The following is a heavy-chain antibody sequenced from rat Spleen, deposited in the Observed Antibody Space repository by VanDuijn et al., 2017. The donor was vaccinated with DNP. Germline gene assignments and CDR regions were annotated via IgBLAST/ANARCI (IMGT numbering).Heavy chain of an antibody. J-gene: IGHJ3*01. D-gene: IGHD1-9*01. CDR1: GFSLSSYS. CDR2: VSSGGST. V-gene: IGHV2-6*01. CDR3: ARSHTTGLTWFAY. Sequence: QVQLKESGPGLVQPSQTLSLTCTVSGFSLSSYSVGWVRQPPGKGLEWIAAVSSGGSTYYNSALKSRLTVSRDTSKSQVFLKMSSLQTEDTAMYFCARSHTTGLTWFAYWGQGTLVTVSS.